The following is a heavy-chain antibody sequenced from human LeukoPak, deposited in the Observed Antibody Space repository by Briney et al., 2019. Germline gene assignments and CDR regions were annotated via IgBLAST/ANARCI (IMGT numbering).Heavy chain of an antibody. CDR2: INPNSGGT. J-gene: IGHJ4*02. V-gene: IGHV1-2*02. D-gene: IGHD6-19*01. CDR1: GYTFTGYY. CDR3: ASPTGIAVAGTLLDY. Sequence: ASVKVSCKASGYTFTGYYIHWVRQAPGQGLEWMGWINPNSGGTNYEQKFQGRVTMTRDTSISTAYMELSRLRSDDTAVYYCASPTGIAVAGTLLDYWGQGTLVTVSS.